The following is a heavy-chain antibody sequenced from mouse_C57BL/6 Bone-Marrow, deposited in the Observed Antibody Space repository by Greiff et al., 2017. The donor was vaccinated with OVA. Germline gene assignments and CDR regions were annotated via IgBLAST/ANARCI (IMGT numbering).Heavy chain of an antibody. CDR2: ISNLAYSI. J-gene: IGHJ2*01. Sequence: EVKLVESGGGLVQPGGSLKLSCAASGFTFSDYGMAWVRQAPRKGPEWVAFISNLAYSIYYADTVTGRFTISRENAKNTLYLEMSSLRSEDTAMYYCARQTGDGTEYYFDYWGQGTTLTVSS. CDR3: ARQTGDGTEYYFDY. D-gene: IGHD4-1*01. CDR1: GFTFSDYG. V-gene: IGHV5-15*01.